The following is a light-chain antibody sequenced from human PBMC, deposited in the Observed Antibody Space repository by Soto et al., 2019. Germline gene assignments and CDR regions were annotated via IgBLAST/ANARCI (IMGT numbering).Light chain of an antibody. Sequence: QSVLTQPPSASGSPGQSVTISCTGTSSDVGAYDYVCWYQQHPGKAPKLMIYEVNKRPSGVPDRFSGSKSGNTASLTVSGLQAGDEADYYCCSYAGSYKFVFGTGTKLTVL. V-gene: IGLV2-8*01. CDR2: EVN. J-gene: IGLJ1*01. CDR1: SSDVGAYDY. CDR3: CSYAGSYKFV.